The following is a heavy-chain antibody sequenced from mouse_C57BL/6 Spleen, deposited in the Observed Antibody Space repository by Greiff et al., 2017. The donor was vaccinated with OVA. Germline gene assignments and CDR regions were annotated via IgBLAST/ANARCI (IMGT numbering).Heavy chain of an antibody. Sequence: VQGVESGPGLVQPSQSLSITCTVSGFSLTSYGVHWVRQSPGKGLEWLGVIWSGGSTDYNAAFISRLSISKDNSKSQVFFKMNSLQADDTAIYYCARMDDYYYFDYWGQGTTLTVSS. CDR3: ARMDDYYYFDY. J-gene: IGHJ2*01. V-gene: IGHV2-2*01. CDR1: GFSLTSYG. CDR2: IWSGGST. D-gene: IGHD2-4*01.